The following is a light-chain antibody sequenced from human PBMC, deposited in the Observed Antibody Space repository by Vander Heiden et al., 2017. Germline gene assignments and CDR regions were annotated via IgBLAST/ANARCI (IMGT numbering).Light chain of an antibody. V-gene: IGKV1-9*01. Sequence: DIPLTQSPSFLSASVGARVTITCRASQGISSYLAWYQQKQGKAPKLLIYAASTLQSGVPSRFSGSGSGTEFTLTISSLQPEDFATYYCQQLNSYPSLTFGGGTKVEIK. CDR2: AAS. CDR1: QGISSY. J-gene: IGKJ4*01. CDR3: QQLNSYPSLT.